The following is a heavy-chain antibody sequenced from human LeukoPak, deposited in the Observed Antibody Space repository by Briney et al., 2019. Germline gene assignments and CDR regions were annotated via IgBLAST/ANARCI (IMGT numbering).Heavy chain of an antibody. V-gene: IGHV3-23*01. J-gene: IGHJ4*02. CDR3: AKEDLSVDRGTSDY. CDR1: GFTFSSCA. Sequence: GGSLRLSCAASGFTFSSCAMSWVRQAAGKGLEWVSAVSGSGDSAYYADSVKGRFTISRDNSKNTLYLQMNSLRVEDTAVYYCAKEDLSVDRGTSDYWGQGILVTVSS. CDR2: VSGSGDSA. D-gene: IGHD3-10*01.